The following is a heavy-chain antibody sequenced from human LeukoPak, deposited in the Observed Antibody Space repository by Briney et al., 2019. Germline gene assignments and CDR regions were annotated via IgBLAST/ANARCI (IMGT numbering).Heavy chain of an antibody. CDR2: IYYGGST. CDR1: GGSISSYY. J-gene: IGHJ4*02. Sequence: SETLSLTCTVSGGSISSYYWSWIRQPPGKGLEWIGYIYYGGSTNYNPSLKSRVTISVDTSKNQFSLKLSSVTAADTAVYYCARVIVRGVEIDYRGQGTLVTVSS. CDR3: ARVIVRGVEIDY. D-gene: IGHD3-10*02. V-gene: IGHV4-59*01.